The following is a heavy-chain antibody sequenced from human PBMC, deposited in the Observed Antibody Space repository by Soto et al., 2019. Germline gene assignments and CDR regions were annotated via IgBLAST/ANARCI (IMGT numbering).Heavy chain of an antibody. J-gene: IGHJ6*02. CDR3: ARTPIAMVRGVVSGNGMDV. D-gene: IGHD3-10*01. Sequence: KGLEWIGYIYDSGSANYNPSLKSQVTISVDTSKNQFSLKVTSVTAADTAVYYCARTPIAMVRGVVSGNGMDVWGQGTTVTVSS. V-gene: IGHV4-59*01. CDR2: IYDSGSA.